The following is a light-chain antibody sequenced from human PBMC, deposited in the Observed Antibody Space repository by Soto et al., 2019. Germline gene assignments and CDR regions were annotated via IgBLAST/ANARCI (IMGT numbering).Light chain of an antibody. Sequence: EIVITQSPATLSVSPGERATLSCRASQSVSILLAWYQQKPGQDHRILIHGATTRATGIPARFSGSGSGTEFTLTISSLKSEECAVDDCQQYNNWPRTGGQGTKVDIK. V-gene: IGKV3-15*01. CDR1: QSVSIL. CDR3: QQYNNWPRT. J-gene: IGKJ1*01. CDR2: GAT.